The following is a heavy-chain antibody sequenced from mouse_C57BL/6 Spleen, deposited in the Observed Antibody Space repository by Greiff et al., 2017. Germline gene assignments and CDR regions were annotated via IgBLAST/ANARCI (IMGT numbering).Heavy chain of an antibody. CDR2: IYPGDGDT. V-gene: IGHV1-82*01. J-gene: IGHJ1*03. CDR1: GYAFSSSW. Sequence: VQLQQSGPELVKPGASVKISCKASGYAFSSSWMNWVKQRPGKGLEWIGRIYPGDGDTNYNGKFKGKATLTADKSSSTAYMQLSSLTSEDSAVYCGERPEGYLDVWGTGTTVTVSS. CDR3: ERPEGYLDV.